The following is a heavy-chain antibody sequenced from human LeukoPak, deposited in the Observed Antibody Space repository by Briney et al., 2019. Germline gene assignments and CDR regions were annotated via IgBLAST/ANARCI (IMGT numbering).Heavy chain of an antibody. CDR2: ISWNSGSI. CDR3: AKGNSKVGATSGWFDP. D-gene: IGHD1-26*01. CDR1: GFIVSSNY. V-gene: IGHV3-9*01. J-gene: IGHJ5*02. Sequence: GGSLRLSCAASGFIVSSNYMSWVRQAPGKGLEWVSGISWNSGSIGYADSVKGRFTISRDNAKNSLYLQMNSLRAEDTALYYCAKGNSKVGATSGWFDPWGQGTLVTVSS.